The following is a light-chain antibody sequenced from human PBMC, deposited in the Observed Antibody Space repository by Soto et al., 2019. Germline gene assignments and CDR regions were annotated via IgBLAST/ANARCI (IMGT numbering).Light chain of an antibody. CDR1: SSDVGGYNY. CDR3: SSFTSTSTLV. Sequence: QSALTQPASVSGSPGQSITISCTGSSSDVGGYNYLSWYQQHPGKAPKLIIYEVSNRPSGVSDRFSGSKSGNTASLTISGLQAEDEADFFCSSFTSTSTLVFGTGTKVT. J-gene: IGLJ1*01. V-gene: IGLV2-14*01. CDR2: EVS.